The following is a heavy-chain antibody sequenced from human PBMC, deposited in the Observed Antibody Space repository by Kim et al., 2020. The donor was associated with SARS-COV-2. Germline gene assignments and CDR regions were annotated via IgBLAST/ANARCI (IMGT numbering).Heavy chain of an antibody. Sequence: ASVKVSCKASGYTFTSYGISWVRQAPGQGLEWMGWISAYNGNTNYAQKLQGRVTMTTDTSTSTAYMELRSLRSDDTAVYYCARERGGRSQNPWYYYGMDVWGQGTTVTVSS. V-gene: IGHV1-18*01. D-gene: IGHD3-16*01. CDR3: ARERGGRSQNPWYYYGMDV. CDR1: GYTFTSYG. CDR2: ISAYNGNT. J-gene: IGHJ6*02.